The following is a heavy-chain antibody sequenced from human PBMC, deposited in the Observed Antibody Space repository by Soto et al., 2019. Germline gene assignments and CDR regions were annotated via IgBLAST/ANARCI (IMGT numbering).Heavy chain of an antibody. CDR3: AKDALESIWGGDCYHWFDP. Sequence: QVQLVESGGGVVQPGRSLRLSCAASGFTFSSYGMHWVRQAPGKGLEWVAVISYDGSNKYYADSVKGRFTISRDNSKNTLYLQMNSLRAEDPAVYYCAKDALESIWGGDCYHWFDPWGQGTLVTVSS. CDR2: ISYDGSNK. CDR1: GFTFSSYG. J-gene: IGHJ5*02. V-gene: IGHV3-30*18. D-gene: IGHD2-21*02.